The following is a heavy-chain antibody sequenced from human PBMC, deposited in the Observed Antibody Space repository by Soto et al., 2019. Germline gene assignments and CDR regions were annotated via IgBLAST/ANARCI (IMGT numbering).Heavy chain of an antibody. CDR3: TRGAGELQTSGGYYYGLDV. J-gene: IGHJ6*02. D-gene: IGHD7-27*01. V-gene: IGHV3-72*01. Sequence: GGSLRLSCAASGFTLSDHYMDWVRQAPGKGLEWVGRTRNKPNRYTTEYAASVKGRFTISRDDSKSSLYLQMNSLKTEDTAVYYCTRGAGELQTSGGYYYGLDVWGLGTTVTVSS. CDR1: GFTLSDHY. CDR2: TRNKPNRYTT.